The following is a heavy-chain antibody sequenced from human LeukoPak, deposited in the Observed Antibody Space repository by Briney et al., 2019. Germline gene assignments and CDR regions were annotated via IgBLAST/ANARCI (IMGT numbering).Heavy chain of an antibody. V-gene: IGHV3-69-1*02. D-gene: IGHD1-26*01. CDR3: ARNDKWAFDY. J-gene: IGHJ4*02. Sequence: PGGSLRLSCAASGFTFANYALNWFRHTPGKGLEWLSYISSTYEIYYADSVKGRFTVSRDNAKKSLYLQMNSLRAKDTAVYYCARNDKWAFDYWGQGTLVTVSS. CDR1: GFTFANYA. CDR2: ISSTYEI.